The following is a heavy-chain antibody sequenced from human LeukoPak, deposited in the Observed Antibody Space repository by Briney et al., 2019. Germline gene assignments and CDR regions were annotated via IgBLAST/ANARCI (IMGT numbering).Heavy chain of an antibody. CDR3: ARVSDNRLDY. J-gene: IGHJ4*02. D-gene: IGHD3-16*01. Sequence: SETLSLTCTVSGGSISSSMYYWGWIRQPPGKGLEWIGSIYYSGSTYYNPSLKSRVTISVDTSKNQFSLKLSSVTAADTAVYYCARVSDNRLDYWGQGTLVTVSS. CDR1: GGSISSSMYY. CDR2: IYYSGST. V-gene: IGHV4-39*01.